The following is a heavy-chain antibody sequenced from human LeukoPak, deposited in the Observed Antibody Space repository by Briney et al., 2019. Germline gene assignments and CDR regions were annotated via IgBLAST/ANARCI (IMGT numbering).Heavy chain of an antibody. CDR1: ALIFSNYW. D-gene: IGHD6-19*01. Sequence: PGGSLRLSCAASALIFSNYWVTWARQAPGKGLEWVANIKQDGSEKYYVDSVKGRFTISRDNAKKSLYLQMNSLRAEDTAVYYCAAAGMDYWGQGTLVTVSS. CDR2: IKQDGSEK. V-gene: IGHV3-7*01. CDR3: AAAGMDY. J-gene: IGHJ4*02.